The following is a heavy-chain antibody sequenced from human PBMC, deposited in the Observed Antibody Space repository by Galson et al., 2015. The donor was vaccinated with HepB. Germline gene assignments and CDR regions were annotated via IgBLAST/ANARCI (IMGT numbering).Heavy chain of an antibody. J-gene: IGHJ4*02. Sequence: SVKVSCKASGGTLIELSMHWVRQAPGKGLEWMGGLDPEDGETIYEQKFQGRVTMTEDTSTDTAYMELSSLRSEDTAVYYCATDRNLGSGNYFHYWGQGTLVTVSS. CDR2: LDPEDGET. CDR3: ATDRNLGSGNYFHY. CDR1: GGTLIELS. D-gene: IGHD3-10*01. V-gene: IGHV1-24*01.